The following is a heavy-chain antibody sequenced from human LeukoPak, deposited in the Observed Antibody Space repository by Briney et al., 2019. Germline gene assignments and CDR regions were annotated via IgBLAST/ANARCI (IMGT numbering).Heavy chain of an antibody. CDR1: GGTFSSDP. CDR3: ARMCCGGDFLLDV. V-gene: IGHV1-69*13. Sequence: ASVKVSCKASGGTFSSDPISWVRQAPGQGLEWMGGIIPIFGTVKYAQKFQGRVTITADESTSTVYMEMSSLGSEDTAIYYCARMCCGGDFLLDVWGKGTTVTISS. J-gene: IGHJ6*04. D-gene: IGHD2-21*02. CDR2: IIPIFGTV.